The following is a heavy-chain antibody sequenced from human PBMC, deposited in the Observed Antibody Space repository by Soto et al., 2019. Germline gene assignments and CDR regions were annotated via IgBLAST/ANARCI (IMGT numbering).Heavy chain of an antibody. V-gene: IGHV6-1*01. CDR3: VRLIGNSWLDF. Sequence: QVQLQQSEPGLVKPSQTLSLTCAISGDSVSSSSVTWNWIRQSPSRGLEWLERTYYRSKWYNDYAESVKSRITINPDTSKNQFSLHLNSVTPEDTAVYFCVRLIGNSWLDFWGQGTLVTVSS. CDR2: TYYRSKWYN. CDR1: GDSVSSSSVT. J-gene: IGHJ5*01. D-gene: IGHD1-26*01.